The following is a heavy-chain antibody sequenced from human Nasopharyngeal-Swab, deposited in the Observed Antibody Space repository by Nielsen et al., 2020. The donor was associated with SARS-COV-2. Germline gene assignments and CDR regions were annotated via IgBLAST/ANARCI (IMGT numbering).Heavy chain of an antibody. Sequence: VRQMPGKGLEWVSAISGSGGSTYYADSVKGRFTISRDNSKNTLYLQMNSLRAEDTAVYYCARDRGQFVRADYFDYWGQGTLVTVSS. V-gene: IGHV3-23*01. CDR2: ISGSGGST. CDR3: ARDRGQFVRADYFDY. J-gene: IGHJ4*02. D-gene: IGHD6-6*01.